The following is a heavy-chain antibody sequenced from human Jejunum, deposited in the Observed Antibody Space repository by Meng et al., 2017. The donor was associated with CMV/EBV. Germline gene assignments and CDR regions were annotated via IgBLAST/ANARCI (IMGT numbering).Heavy chain of an antibody. CDR1: GFTFSYYW. CDR3: ARDRDYYGPPDY. D-gene: IGHD3-10*01. CDR2: INSDGTGP. Sequence: EVQLVESGXGVVQPGGSLRLSCAASGFTFSYYWMNWVRQVPGKGLMWVSRINSDGTGPYYADSVKGRITVSRDNAKNTLYLQLNSLRVDDTGVYYCARDRDYYGPPDYWGQGTLVTVSS. J-gene: IGHJ4*02. V-gene: IGHV3-74*01.